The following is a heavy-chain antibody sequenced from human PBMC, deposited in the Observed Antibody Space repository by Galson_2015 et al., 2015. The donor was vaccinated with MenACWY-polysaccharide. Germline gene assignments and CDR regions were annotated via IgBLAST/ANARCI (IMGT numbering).Heavy chain of an antibody. J-gene: IGHJ4*02. CDR2: ISSSSSYI. V-gene: IGHV3-21*01. CDR1: GFTFSSYR. Sequence: SLRLSCAASGFTFSSYRMNWVRQAPGKGLEWVSSISSSSSYIYYADSVKGRFTISRDNAKNSLYLQMNSLRAEDTAVYYCARDESGGWTGYYPPNSFDYWGQGTLVTVSS. CDR3: ARDESGGWTGYYPPNSFDY. D-gene: IGHD3/OR15-3a*01.